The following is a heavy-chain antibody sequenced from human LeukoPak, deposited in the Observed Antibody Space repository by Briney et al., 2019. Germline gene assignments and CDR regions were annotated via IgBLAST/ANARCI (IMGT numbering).Heavy chain of an antibody. Sequence: PSETLSLTCTVSGGSISSYYWSWIRQPPGKGLEWIGYIYHTGSTNYNPSLKSRVTISVDTSKNQFSLRLSSVTAADTAVYYCARGDYDYVWGSYRSFDYWGQGTLVTVSS. J-gene: IGHJ4*02. CDR3: ARGDYDYVWGSYRSFDY. D-gene: IGHD3-16*02. CDR2: IYHTGST. V-gene: IGHV4-59*12. CDR1: GGSISSYY.